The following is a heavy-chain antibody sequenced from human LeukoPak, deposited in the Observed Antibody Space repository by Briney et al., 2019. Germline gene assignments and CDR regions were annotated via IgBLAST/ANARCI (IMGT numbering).Heavy chain of an antibody. Sequence: GGSLRLSCAASGFTFSNAWMSWVRQAPGRGLEWVGRIKSRTDGGTTDYAAPVKGRFTISRDDSKNTLYLQMNSLKTEDTAVYYCTTDKVIDGYDYDYWGQGTLVTVSS. J-gene: IGHJ4*02. V-gene: IGHV3-15*01. CDR2: IKSRTDGGTT. CDR1: GFTFSNAW. CDR3: TTDKVIDGYDYDY. D-gene: IGHD5-12*01.